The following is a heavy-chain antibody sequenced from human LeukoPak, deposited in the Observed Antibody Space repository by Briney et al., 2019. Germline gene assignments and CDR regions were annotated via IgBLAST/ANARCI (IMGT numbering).Heavy chain of an antibody. Sequence: PGGSLRLSCAASGFTFSTYSMNWVRQAPGKGLEWVSYISGTSSLIYYADSVKGRFTISRDTSKNTLYLQMNSLRAEDTAVYYCAKGSYYDSSGSFYFDYWGQGTLVTVSS. V-gene: IGHV3-48*04. J-gene: IGHJ4*02. CDR2: ISGTSSLI. CDR3: AKGSYYDSSGSFYFDY. CDR1: GFTFSTYS. D-gene: IGHD3-22*01.